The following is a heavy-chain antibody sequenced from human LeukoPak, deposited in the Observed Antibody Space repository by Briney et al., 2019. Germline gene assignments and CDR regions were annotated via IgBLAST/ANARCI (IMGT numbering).Heavy chain of an antibody. J-gene: IGHJ6*02. CDR3: AKMEATGYGDYFYYYGMDV. CDR1: GFTFSSYG. CDR2: ISYDGSNK. Sequence: GGSLRLSCAASGFTFSSYGMHWVRQAPGKGLEWVAVISYDGSNKYYADSVKGRFTISRDNSKNTLYLQMNSLRAEDTAVYYCAKMEATGYGDYFYYYGMDVWGQGTTVTVSS. V-gene: IGHV3-30*18. D-gene: IGHD4-17*01.